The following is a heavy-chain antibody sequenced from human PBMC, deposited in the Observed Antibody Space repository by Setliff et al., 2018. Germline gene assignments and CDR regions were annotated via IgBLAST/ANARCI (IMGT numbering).Heavy chain of an antibody. CDR2: IWDDGVKK. CDR3: ARTCSGSGCYAGLES. V-gene: IGHV3-33*08. D-gene: IGHD2-15*01. CDR1: GFTFSTYR. J-gene: IGHJ4*02. Sequence: KVSCAASGFTFSTYRMHWVRLAPGKGLEWVAVIWDDGVKKYHADSVKGRFTISRDNSKNTLYLQMNSLGPEDTAVYYCARTCSGSGCYAGLESWGQGTPVTVSS.